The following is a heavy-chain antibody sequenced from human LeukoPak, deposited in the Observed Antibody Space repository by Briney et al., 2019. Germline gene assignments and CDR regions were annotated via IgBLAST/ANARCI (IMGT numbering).Heavy chain of an antibody. Sequence: SETLSLTCTVSGGSISSGGYYWSWIRQHPGKGLEWIGYIYYSGSTYYHPSLKSRVTISVDTSKNQFSLKLSSVTAADTAVYYCANARTYYYDSSGSDAFDIWGQGTMVTVSS. V-gene: IGHV4-31*03. CDR3: ANARTYYYDSSGSDAFDI. CDR2: IYYSGST. CDR1: GGSISSGGYY. D-gene: IGHD3-22*01. J-gene: IGHJ3*02.